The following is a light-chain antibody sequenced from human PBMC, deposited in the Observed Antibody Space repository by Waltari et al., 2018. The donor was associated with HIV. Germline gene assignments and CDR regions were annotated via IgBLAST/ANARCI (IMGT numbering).Light chain of an antibody. Sequence: DIVITQAPASLAVSVGDGATINCNSSQSVLSSTDNNNYLAWYQQKPGQPPNLLIYWASTRESGVPDRFSGSGSGTDFTLTISSLQAEDVAVYYCHQYYSAPLTFGGGTKVEIK. J-gene: IGKJ4*01. CDR2: WAS. CDR1: QSVLSSTDNNNY. V-gene: IGKV4-1*01. CDR3: HQYYSAPLT.